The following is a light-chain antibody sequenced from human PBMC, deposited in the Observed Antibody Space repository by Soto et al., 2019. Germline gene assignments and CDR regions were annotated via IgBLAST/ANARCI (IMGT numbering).Light chain of an antibody. CDR3: LQDFNYPPT. CDR2: AAS. V-gene: IGKV1-6*01. CDR1: QGIRND. Sequence: AIQMTQFPSSLSASVGDRVTITCRASQGIRNDLGWYQQKPGKAPNLLIYAASSLQSGVPSRFSGSGSGTDFTLTINSLQPEDFATYYCLQDFNYPPTFGGGTKVDIK. J-gene: IGKJ4*01.